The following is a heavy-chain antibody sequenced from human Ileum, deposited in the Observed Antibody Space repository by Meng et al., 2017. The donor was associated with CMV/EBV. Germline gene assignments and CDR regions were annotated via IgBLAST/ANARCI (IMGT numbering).Heavy chain of an antibody. J-gene: IGHJ6*03. V-gene: IGHV4-61*02. CDR3: ARDRQKERPGGGYYYYMDV. Sequence: QVQHEESGPGLVKPSTTLSLMCTVSGGSMNSGSDHWSWIRQSAGKGLEWIGRIFTGGTTDSNPSLTSRVTISIDTSKNQFSLKLTSVTAADTAVYFCARDRQKERPGGGYYYYMDVWGKGTMVTVSS. CDR2: IFTGGTT. CDR1: GGSMNSGSDH. D-gene: IGHD3-10*01.